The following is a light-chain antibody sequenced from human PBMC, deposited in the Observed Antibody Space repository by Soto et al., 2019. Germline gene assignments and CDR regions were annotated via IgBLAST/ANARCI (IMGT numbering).Light chain of an antibody. CDR1: SSKIGAGYD. CDR2: GNS. Sequence: QSVLTQPPSVSGAPGQRVTISCPGSSSKIGAGYDVQWYQQLPGTAPKLLMYGNSNRPSGVPDRFSGSKSGTSASLAITGLQAEDEADYYCQSYDSSLTALYVFGIGTKVTVL. J-gene: IGLJ1*01. V-gene: IGLV1-40*01. CDR3: QSYDSSLTALYV.